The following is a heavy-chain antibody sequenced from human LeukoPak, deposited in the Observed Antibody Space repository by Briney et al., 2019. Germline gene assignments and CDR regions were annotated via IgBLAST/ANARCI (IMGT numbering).Heavy chain of an antibody. V-gene: IGHV3-7*01. CDR2: IKQDGSAK. J-gene: IGHJ5*02. Sequence: GGSLRLSCAASGFTFSSYWMSWVRQAPGKGLEWVANIKQDGSAKYYLDSMKGRFTISRDNAKNSLFLQMNSLRAEDTAVYYCARATFHYDTTGYSWFDPWGQGTLVTASS. D-gene: IGHD3-22*01. CDR3: ARATFHYDTTGYSWFDP. CDR1: GFTFSSYW.